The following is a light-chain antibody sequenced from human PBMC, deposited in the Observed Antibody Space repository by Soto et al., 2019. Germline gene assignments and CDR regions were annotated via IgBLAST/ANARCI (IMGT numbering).Light chain of an antibody. V-gene: IGKV1-39*01. Sequence: DIQMTQSPSSLSASVGDRVTITCRASQSINKYINWYQQKPGKAPNLLINGASSLQSGVPSRFSGSGSGTDFPLPISNLHPEDFATYSCNQPSSTPFPFGPGTKVDI. CDR1: QSINKY. CDR2: GAS. CDR3: NQPSSTPFP. J-gene: IGKJ3*01.